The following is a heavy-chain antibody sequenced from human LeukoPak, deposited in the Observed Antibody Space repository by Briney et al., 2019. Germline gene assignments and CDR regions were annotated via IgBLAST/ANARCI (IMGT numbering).Heavy chain of an antibody. D-gene: IGHD6-13*01. Sequence: GASVKVSCKASGYTFTSYGISWVRQAPGQGLEWMGWISAYNGNTNYAQKLQGRVTMTTDTSTSTAYMELRSLGSDDTAVYYCARDPKQQLAQFDYYYMDVWGKGTTVTVSS. CDR3: ARDPKQQLAQFDYYYMDV. CDR1: GYTFTSYG. V-gene: IGHV1-18*01. CDR2: ISAYNGNT. J-gene: IGHJ6*03.